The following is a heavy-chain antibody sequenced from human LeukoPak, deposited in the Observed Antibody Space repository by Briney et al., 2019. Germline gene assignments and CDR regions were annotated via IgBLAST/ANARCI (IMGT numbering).Heavy chain of an antibody. CDR2: ISGRTGGT. V-gene: IGHV3-23*01. CDR3: AKCGNSGCHLIDY. CDR1: GFTFNTNS. D-gene: IGHD5-12*01. J-gene: IGHJ4*02. Sequence: GGSLRLSCAASGFTFNTNSMSWFRQAPGRGLEWVSAISGRTGGTYYADSVKGRFTISRDNSKSTLYLQMDSLRAEDTAVYYCAKCGNSGCHLIDYWGQGTLVTVSS.